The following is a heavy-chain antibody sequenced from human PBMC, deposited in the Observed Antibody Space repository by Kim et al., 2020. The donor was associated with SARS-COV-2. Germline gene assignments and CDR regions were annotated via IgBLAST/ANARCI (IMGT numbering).Heavy chain of an antibody. CDR1: GFTFSSYG. V-gene: IGHV3-30*18. Sequence: GGSLRLSCAASGFTFSSYGMHWVRQAPGKGLEWVAVISYDGSNKYYADSVKGRFTISRDNSKNTLYLQMNSLRAEDTAVYYCAKDGMAVWGKGTTVTVSS. CDR2: ISYDGSNK. J-gene: IGHJ6*04. CDR3: AKDGMAV.